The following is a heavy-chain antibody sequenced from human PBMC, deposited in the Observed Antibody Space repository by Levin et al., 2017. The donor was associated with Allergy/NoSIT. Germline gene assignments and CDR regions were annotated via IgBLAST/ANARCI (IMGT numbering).Heavy chain of an antibody. CDR3: AKERDDYFDY. CDR1: GFTFSSYA. CDR2: ISGSGGST. V-gene: IGHV3-23*01. J-gene: IGHJ4*02. Sequence: GESLKISCAASGFTFSSYAMSWVRQAPGKGLEWVSAISGSGGSTYYADSVKGRFTISRDNSKNTLYLQMNSLRAEDTAVYYCAKERDDYFDYWGQGTLVTVSS. D-gene: IGHD3-3*01.